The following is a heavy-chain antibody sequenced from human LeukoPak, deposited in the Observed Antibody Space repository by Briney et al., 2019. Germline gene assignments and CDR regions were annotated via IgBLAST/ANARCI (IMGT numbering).Heavy chain of an antibody. D-gene: IGHD2-21*02. CDR1: GFTFSRYW. V-gene: IGHV3-7*01. CDR2: LKHDGSEK. Sequence: GGSLRLSCAASGFTFSRYWMTWVRQAPGKGLEWVASLKHDGSEKYYVDSVKGRFTISRDNAKKSLYLRMNSLRVEDTAVYYCARDITTXCNGDCXPQYWXQXTLVTVSS. J-gene: IGHJ1*01. CDR3: ARDITTXCNGDCXPQY.